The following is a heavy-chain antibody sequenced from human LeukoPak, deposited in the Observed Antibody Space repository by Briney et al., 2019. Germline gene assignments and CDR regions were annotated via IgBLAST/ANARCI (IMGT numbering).Heavy chain of an antibody. J-gene: IGHJ4*02. CDR2: ISYDGSNK. CDR3: ARDQGDQRAVFDY. V-gene: IGHV3-30-3*01. Sequence: SGGSLRLSCAASGFTFSSYAMHWVRQAPGKGLEWVAVISYDGSNKYYADSVKGRFTISRDNSKNTLYLQMNSLRAEDTAVYYCARDQGDQRAVFDYWGQGTLVTVSS. CDR1: GFTFSSYA. D-gene: IGHD2-21*02.